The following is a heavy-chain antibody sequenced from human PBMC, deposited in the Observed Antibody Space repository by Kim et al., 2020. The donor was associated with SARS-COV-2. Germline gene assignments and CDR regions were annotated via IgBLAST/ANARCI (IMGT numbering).Heavy chain of an antibody. Sequence: TSDAGSGKGRFTISRDNAKNTLYLQMNSLRAEDTAVYYCARAGGPAAFDYWGQGTLVTVSS. D-gene: IGHD2-2*01. J-gene: IGHJ4*02. CDR2: T. V-gene: IGHV3-74*01. CDR3: ARAGGPAAFDY.